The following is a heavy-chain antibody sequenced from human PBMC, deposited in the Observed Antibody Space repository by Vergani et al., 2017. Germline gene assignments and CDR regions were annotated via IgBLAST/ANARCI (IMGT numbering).Heavy chain of an antibody. V-gene: IGHV3-21*01. CDR2: ISSSSSYI. J-gene: IGHJ4*02. D-gene: IGHD2-2*02. Sequence: EVQLVESGGGLVKPGGSLRLSCAASGFTFSSYSMNWVRQAPGKGLEWVSSISSSSSYIYYADSVKGRFTISRDNAKNSLYLQMNSLRAEDTAVYYCARSRGVVVVPAAIGPADYWGQGTLVTVSS. CDR1: GFTFSSYS. CDR3: ARSRGVVVVPAAIGPADY.